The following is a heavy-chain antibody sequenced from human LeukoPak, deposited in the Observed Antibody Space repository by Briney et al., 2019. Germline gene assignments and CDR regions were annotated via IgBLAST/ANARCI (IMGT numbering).Heavy chain of an antibody. CDR3: ATEYCTDKGNFDL. CDR2: VNEAGSEK. V-gene: IGHV3-7*02. CDR1: GFTFINAW. D-gene: IGHD2/OR15-2a*01. Sequence: GGSLRLSCAASGFTFINAWMTWVRQAPGQGLEWVANVNEAGSEKNYVDSVKGRFTISRDNIRNLLYLQMNYLIVEDTAVYYCATEYCTDKGNFDLWGRGALVTVSS. J-gene: IGHJ2*01.